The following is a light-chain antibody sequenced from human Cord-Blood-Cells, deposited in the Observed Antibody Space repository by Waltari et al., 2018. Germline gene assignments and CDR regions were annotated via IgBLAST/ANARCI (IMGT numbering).Light chain of an antibody. CDR3: CSYAGSSTFVV. J-gene: IGLJ2*01. CDR1: SSDVGSYNL. Sequence: QSALTQPASVSGSPGQSITISCTGTSSDVGSYNLVSCYHQHPGKDPKLMIYEGSKRPSGVSNRFSGSKSGNTASLTISGLQAEDEADYYCCSYAGSSTFVVFGGGTKLTVL. CDR2: EGS. V-gene: IGLV2-23*03.